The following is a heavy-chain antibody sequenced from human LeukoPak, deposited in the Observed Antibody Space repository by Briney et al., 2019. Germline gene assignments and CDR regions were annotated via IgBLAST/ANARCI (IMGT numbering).Heavy chain of an antibody. D-gene: IGHD6-25*01. J-gene: IGHJ3*02. V-gene: IGHV4-59*01. CDR2: IYYSGST. CDR1: GGSISSYY. Sequence: PSETLSLTCTVSGGSISSYYWSWTRQPPGKGLEWIGYIYYSGSTNYNPSLKSRVTISVDTSKNQFSLKLSSVTAADTAVYYCARLSRLHAFDIWGQGTMVTVSS. CDR3: ARLSRLHAFDI.